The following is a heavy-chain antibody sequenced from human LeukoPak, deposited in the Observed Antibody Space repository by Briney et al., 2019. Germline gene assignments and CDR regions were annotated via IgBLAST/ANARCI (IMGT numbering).Heavy chain of an antibody. CDR3: ARALRFLEWLSSVDY. D-gene: IGHD3-3*01. CDR2: IGSSSSYI. CDR1: GFTFSSYS. Sequence: GGSLRLSCAASGFTFSSYSMNWVRQAPGKGLEWVSSIGSSSSYIHYADSVKGRFTISRDNAKNSLYLQMNSLRAEDTAVYYCARALRFLEWLSSVDYWGQGTLVTVSS. V-gene: IGHV3-21*01. J-gene: IGHJ4*02.